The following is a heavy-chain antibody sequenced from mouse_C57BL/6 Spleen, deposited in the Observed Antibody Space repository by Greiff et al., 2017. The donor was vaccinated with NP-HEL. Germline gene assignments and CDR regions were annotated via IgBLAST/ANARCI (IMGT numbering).Heavy chain of an antibody. J-gene: IGHJ4*01. V-gene: IGHV5-6*01. CDR3: ARQGPLTGMDY. CDR1: GFTFSSYG. D-gene: IGHD4-1*01. CDR2: ISSGGSYT. Sequence: EVQGVESGGDLVKPGGSLKLSCAASGFTFSSYGMSWVRQTPDKRLEWVATISSGGSYTYYPDSVKGRFTISRDNAKNTLYLQMSSLKSEDTAMYYCARQGPLTGMDYWGQGTSVTVSS.